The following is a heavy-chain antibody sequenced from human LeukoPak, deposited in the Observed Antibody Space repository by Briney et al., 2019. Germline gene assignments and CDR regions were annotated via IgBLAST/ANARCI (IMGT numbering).Heavy chain of an antibody. CDR3: ARDKAHAAADY. CDR2: ITSGGTA. CDR1: GFTFSNSA. V-gene: IGHV3-23*01. Sequence: GGSLRHSCAASGFTFSNSAMNWVRQAPGRGLEWVSAITSGGTALYPDSVKGRLTISRDNSKNTLYLQMDSLRAEDTAVYYCARDKAHAAADYWGQGTLVTVSS. D-gene: IGHD6-13*01. J-gene: IGHJ4*02.